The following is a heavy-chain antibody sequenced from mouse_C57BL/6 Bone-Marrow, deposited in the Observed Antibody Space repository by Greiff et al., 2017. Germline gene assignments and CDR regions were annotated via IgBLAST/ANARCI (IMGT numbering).Heavy chain of an antibody. CDR1: GYTFTSYD. CDR3: ARDYGSSYWYFDV. J-gene: IGHJ1*03. Sequence: VNLVESGPELVKPGASVKLSCKASGYTFTSYDINWVKQRPGQGLEWIGWIYPRDGSTKYNEKFKGKATLTVDTSSSTAYMELHSLTSEDSAVYFCARDYGSSYWYFDVWGTGTTVTVSS. V-gene: IGHV1-85*01. CDR2: IYPRDGST. D-gene: IGHD1-1*01.